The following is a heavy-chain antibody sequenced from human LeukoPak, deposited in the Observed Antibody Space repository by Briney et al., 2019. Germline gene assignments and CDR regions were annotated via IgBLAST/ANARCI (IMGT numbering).Heavy chain of an antibody. Sequence: KVSCKASGYTFTGYYMHWVRQASGKGLEWVGRIRSKANSYATAYAASVKGRFTISRDDSKNTAYLQMNSLKTEDTAVYYCTRLGYYYDSSGYYGWGQGTLVTVSS. CDR2: IRSKANSYAT. V-gene: IGHV3-73*01. CDR1: GYTFTGYY. D-gene: IGHD3-22*01. CDR3: TRLGYYYDSSGYYG. J-gene: IGHJ4*02.